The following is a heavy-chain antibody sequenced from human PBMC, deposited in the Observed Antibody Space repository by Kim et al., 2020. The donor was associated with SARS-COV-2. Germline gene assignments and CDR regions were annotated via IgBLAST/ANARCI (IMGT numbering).Heavy chain of an antibody. J-gene: IGHJ5*02. D-gene: IGHD3-3*01. Sequence: RRVTISVDTSKNQFSLKLSSVTAADTAVYYCARGVSTIFGVVIKVNWFDPWGQGTLVTVSS. V-gene: IGHV4-39*07. CDR3: ARGVSTIFGVVIKVNWFDP.